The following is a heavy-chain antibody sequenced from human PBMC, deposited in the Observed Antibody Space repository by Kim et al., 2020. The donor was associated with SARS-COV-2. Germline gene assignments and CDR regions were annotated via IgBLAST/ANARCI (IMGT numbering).Heavy chain of an antibody. Sequence: STYFADSVRGRFTISRDKSKNTLYLQMNSLRAEDTAVYYCAKELSGSSDYWGQGTWSPSPQ. V-gene: IGHV3-23*01. J-gene: IGHJ4*02. CDR2: ST. D-gene: IGHD1-26*01. CDR3: AKELSGSSDY.